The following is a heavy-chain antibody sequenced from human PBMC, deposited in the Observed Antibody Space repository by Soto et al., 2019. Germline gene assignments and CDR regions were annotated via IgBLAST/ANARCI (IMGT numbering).Heavy chain of an antibody. CDR2: INAGNGNT. Sequence: ASKKISCKAYGYTYNTYAMYWCRQASGQRLEWMGWINAGNGNTKYSQKFQGRVTITRDTSASTAYMELSSLRSEDTAVYYCAISSGWYSVSYWGQGTLVTVS. J-gene: IGHJ4*02. CDR1: GYTYNTYA. D-gene: IGHD6-19*01. CDR3: AISSGWYSVSY. V-gene: IGHV1-3*01.